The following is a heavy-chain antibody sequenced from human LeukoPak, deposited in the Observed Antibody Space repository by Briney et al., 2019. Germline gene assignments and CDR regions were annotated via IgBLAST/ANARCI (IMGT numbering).Heavy chain of an antibody. CDR1: GFTFSSYA. Sequence: PGGSLRLSCAASGFTFSSYAMHWVRQAPGKGLEWVAVISFDGSNEYYADSVKGRFTISRDNSKNTLYLQVSSLRPEDTAVYYCTRGRVVVTAQFRAGIDFWGQGTLVTVSS. CDR3: TRGRVVVTAQFRAGIDF. CDR2: ISFDGSNE. J-gene: IGHJ4*02. D-gene: IGHD2-21*02. V-gene: IGHV3-30*04.